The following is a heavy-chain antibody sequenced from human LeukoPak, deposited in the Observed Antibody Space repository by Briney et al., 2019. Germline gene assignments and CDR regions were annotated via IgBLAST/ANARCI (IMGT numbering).Heavy chain of an antibody. Sequence: SETLSLTCTVSGGSISSYYWSCIRQPAGKGLKWIGRIYTSGSTNYNPSLKSRVTMSVDTSKNQFSLKLSSLTAADTAVYYCARDFFNYYGSGSYSIHGMDVWGQGITVIVSS. V-gene: IGHV4-4*07. CDR1: GGSISSYY. D-gene: IGHD3-10*01. J-gene: IGHJ6*02. CDR3: ARDFFNYYGSGSYSIHGMDV. CDR2: IYTSGST.